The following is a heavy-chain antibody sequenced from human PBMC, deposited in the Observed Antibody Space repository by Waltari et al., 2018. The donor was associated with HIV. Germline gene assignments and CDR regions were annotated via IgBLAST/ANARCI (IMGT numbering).Heavy chain of an antibody. CDR3: AEIRDYDGSGYVWDDGMDV. CDR1: GGTFSSHV. Sequence: QVQLVQSGAEVWKPGSSVKVSCKASGGTFSSHVISWVRQAPGQGPAWMGWFIQGCRTTTDPEKYQGRVTITADESTSKASIGLISLRSEDTAVYYCAEIRDYDGSGYVWDDGMDVVGQGTTVTVSS. CDR2: FIQGCRTT. J-gene: IGHJ6*02. D-gene: IGHD3-22*01. V-gene: IGHV1-69*01.